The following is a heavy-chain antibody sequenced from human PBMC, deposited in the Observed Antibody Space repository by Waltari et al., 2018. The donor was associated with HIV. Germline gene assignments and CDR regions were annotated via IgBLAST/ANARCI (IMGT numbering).Heavy chain of an antibody. CDR2: FYYTGST. Sequence: GLERIGSFYYTGSTYYNPSFKSRVSISVDTSKNQFSLTLTSVTAADTAVYYCARDLAYCYSSSCYFLALGVDVWGHGTTVTVSS. CDR3: ARDLAYCYSSSCYFLALGVDV. V-gene: IGHV4-39*07. D-gene: IGHD2-2*01. J-gene: IGHJ6*02.